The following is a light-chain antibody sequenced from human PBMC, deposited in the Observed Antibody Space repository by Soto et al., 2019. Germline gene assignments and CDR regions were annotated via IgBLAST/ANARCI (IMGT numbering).Light chain of an antibody. Sequence: SYELTQPPSVSVSPGQTASITCSGNKLGNKNVCWYQQKAGQSPVLLIYQDNQRPSGVPERFSGSNSGNTATLTISGTQAMDDADYYCQAWGTGTVIFGGGTKLTVL. J-gene: IGLJ2*01. V-gene: IGLV3-1*01. CDR2: QDN. CDR1: KLGNKN. CDR3: QAWGTGTVI.